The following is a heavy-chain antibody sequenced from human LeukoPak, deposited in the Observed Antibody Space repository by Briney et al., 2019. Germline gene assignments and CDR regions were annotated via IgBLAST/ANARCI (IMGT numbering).Heavy chain of an antibody. V-gene: IGHV1-18*01. J-gene: IGHJ6*03. CDR3: ARPGHSYYYMDV. Sequence: ASVKVSCKASGYTFTSYGISWVRQAPGQGLEWMGWISAYNGDTNYAQRLQGRVTMTTDTSTSTAYMELRSLRSDDTAVYYCARPGHSYYYMDVWGKGTTVTVSS. CDR1: GYTFTSYG. CDR2: ISAYNGDT. D-gene: IGHD1-1*01.